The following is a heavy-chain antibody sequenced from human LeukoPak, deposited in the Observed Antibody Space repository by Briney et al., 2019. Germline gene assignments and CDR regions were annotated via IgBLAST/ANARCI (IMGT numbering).Heavy chain of an antibody. CDR2: ISGSGGST. J-gene: IGHJ3*02. CDR3: AKGEGYCSGGSCYSNAFDI. V-gene: IGHV3-23*01. Sequence: GGSLRLPCAASGFTFSSYAMSWVRQAPGKGLEWVSAISGSGGSTYYADSVKGRFTISRDNSKNTLYLRMNGLRAEDTAVYYCAKGEGYCSGGSCYSNAFDIWGQGTMVTVSS. CDR1: GFTFSSYA. D-gene: IGHD2-15*01.